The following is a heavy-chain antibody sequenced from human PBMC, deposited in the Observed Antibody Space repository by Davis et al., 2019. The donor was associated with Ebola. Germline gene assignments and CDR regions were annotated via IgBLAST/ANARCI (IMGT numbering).Heavy chain of an antibody. CDR1: GYTFTSYG. Sequence: ASVKVSCKASGYTFTSYGISWVRQAPGQGLEWMGWISAYNGNTNYAQKLQGRVTMTTDTSTSTAYMELRSLRSDDTAVYYCARWVLRFLERDYYGMDVWGQGTTVTVSS. D-gene: IGHD3-3*01. CDR3: ARWVLRFLERDYYGMDV. CDR2: ISAYNGNT. J-gene: IGHJ6*02. V-gene: IGHV1-18*01.